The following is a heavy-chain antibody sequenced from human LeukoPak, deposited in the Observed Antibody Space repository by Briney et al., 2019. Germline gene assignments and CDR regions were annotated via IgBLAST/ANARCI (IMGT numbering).Heavy chain of an antibody. V-gene: IGHV4-39*01. D-gene: IGHD6-13*01. Sequence: ASETLSLTCTVSGGSISSSSHYWAWIRQPPGKGLEWIGSIYYNGGTFYSPSLKSRASISVDTSKNQFSLKLSSVTAADTSVYFCAREEASAADYWGQGTLVTVSS. CDR3: AREEASAADY. J-gene: IGHJ4*02. CDR2: IYYNGGT. CDR1: GGSISSSSHY.